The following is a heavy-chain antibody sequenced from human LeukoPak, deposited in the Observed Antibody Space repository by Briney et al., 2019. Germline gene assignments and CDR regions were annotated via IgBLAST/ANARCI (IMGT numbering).Heavy chain of an antibody. CDR2: INPNSGGT. J-gene: IGHJ6*03. V-gene: IGHV1-2*06. D-gene: IGHD2-15*01. CDR1: GYTFTGYY. Sequence: ASVKVSCKXSGYTFTGYYMHWVRQAPGQGLEWMGRINPNSGGTNYAQKFQGRVTMTRDTSISTAYMELSRLRSDDTAVYYCARETTTYCSGGSCYRNYMDVWGKGTTVTVSS. CDR3: ARETTTYCSGGSCYRNYMDV.